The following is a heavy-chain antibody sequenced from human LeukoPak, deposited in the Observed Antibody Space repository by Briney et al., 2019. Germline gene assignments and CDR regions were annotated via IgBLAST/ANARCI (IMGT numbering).Heavy chain of an antibody. CDR3: ARYPSSIYYYYSMVV. D-gene: IGHD6-13*01. CDR2: INWDGGST. V-gene: IGHV3-20*04. J-gene: IGHJ6*03. Sequence: GPSLRPFCAASAFTIDDYGVSSARHAPGNGLEWVSGINWDGGSTGYAYSVKGRFTISRDNAKNSLYLQMNSLRAEDTALYYCARYPSSIYYYYSMVVWGKGTAVTVSS. CDR1: AFTIDDYG.